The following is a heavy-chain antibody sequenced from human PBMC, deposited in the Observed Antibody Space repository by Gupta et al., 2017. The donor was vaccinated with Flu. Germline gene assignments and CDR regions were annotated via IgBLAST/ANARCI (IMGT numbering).Heavy chain of an antibody. CDR3: AVTAEIVATIWESWFDP. V-gene: IGHV1-69*01. Sequence: QLQLVQSGSELTQPGSSVPVSCKASGGTFSSYAISWVLPAPGQGLEWMGGISPSFGTANYAQKFQGRVTITADESTSTAYMELSSLRSEDTAVYYCAVTAEIVATIWESWFDPWGQGTLVTVSS. D-gene: IGHD5-12*01. J-gene: IGHJ5*02. CDR1: GGTFSSYA. CDR2: ISPSFGTA.